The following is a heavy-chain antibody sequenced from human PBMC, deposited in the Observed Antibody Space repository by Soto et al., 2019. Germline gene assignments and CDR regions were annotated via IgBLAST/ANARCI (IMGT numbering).Heavy chain of an antibody. J-gene: IGHJ3*02. CDR1: GYTFTSYA. CDR2: INAGNGNT. CDR3: ARDRSYSSGWRDAFDI. V-gene: IGHV1-3*01. D-gene: IGHD6-19*01. Sequence: QVQLVQSGAEVKKPGASVKVSCKASGYTFTSYAMHWVRQAPGQRLEWMGWINAGNGNTKYSQKCQGRVTITRDTSASTAYMELSSLRSEDTAVYYCARDRSYSSGWRDAFDIWGQGTMVTVSS.